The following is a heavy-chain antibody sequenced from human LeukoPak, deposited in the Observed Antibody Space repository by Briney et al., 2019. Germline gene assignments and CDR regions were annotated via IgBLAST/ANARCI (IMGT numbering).Heavy chain of an antibody. D-gene: IGHD4-23*01. CDR2: ISAYNGNT. CDR3: AKDFLPVGTPSNYFDY. CDR1: GYTFTNFG. V-gene: IGHV1-18*01. J-gene: IGHJ4*02. Sequence: ASVKVSCKASGYTFTNFGISWVRQAPGQGLEWMGWISAYNGNTNYAQKVQGRVTMTTDTSTTTAFMELRSLRSEDTAVYYCAKDFLPVGTPSNYFDYWGQGTLVTVSS.